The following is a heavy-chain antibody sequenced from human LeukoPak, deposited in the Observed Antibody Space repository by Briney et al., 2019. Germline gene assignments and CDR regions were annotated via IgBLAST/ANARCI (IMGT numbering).Heavy chain of an antibody. V-gene: IGHV3-21*01. Sequence: GGSLRLSCAASGFTFSSYSMNWVRQAPGKGLEWVSSISTSSSYIYYADSVKGRFTISRDNAKNSLYLQMNRLRAEDTAVYYCATDRGLVDYWGQGTLVTVSS. D-gene: IGHD5-12*01. CDR1: GFTFSSYS. J-gene: IGHJ4*02. CDR3: ATDRGLVDY. CDR2: ISTSSSYI.